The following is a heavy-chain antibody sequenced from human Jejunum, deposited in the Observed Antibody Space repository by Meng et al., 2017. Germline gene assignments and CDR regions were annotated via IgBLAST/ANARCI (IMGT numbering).Heavy chain of an antibody. CDR1: GFTFSNNW. Sequence: GESLKISCAASGFTFSNNWMSWVRQAPGKGLEWVANIKRDGSEKYYVDSVKGRFTISRDNANNSLYLQMNSLRAEDTAVYYCPITFGAGAFAIWGQGTMVTVSS. V-gene: IGHV3-7*01. CDR2: IKRDGSEK. J-gene: IGHJ3*02. D-gene: IGHD3-16*01. CDR3: PITFGAGAFAI.